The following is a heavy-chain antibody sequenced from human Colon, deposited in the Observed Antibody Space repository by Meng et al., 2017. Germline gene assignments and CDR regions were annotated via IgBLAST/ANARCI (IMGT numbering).Heavy chain of an antibody. CDR2: VSVYTT. CDR1: GYTFSSSG. J-gene: IGHJ5*02. Sequence: QGQLVQSGAEVKKPGASVKVSCKASGYTFSSSGISWVRQAPGQGLEWMGWVSVYTTNYARKFQDRVAMTTDTSTSTAYMELRSLRSDDTAVYYCARTPFGGAVGTIGNWFDPWGQGTLVTVSS. D-gene: IGHD3-16*01. CDR3: ARTPFGGAVGTIGNWFDP. V-gene: IGHV1-18*01.